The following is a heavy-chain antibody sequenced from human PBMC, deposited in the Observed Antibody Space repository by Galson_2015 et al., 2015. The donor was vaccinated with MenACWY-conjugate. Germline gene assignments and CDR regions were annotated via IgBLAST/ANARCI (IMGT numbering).Heavy chain of an antibody. CDR2: IYWDDDK. CDR3: AHNRRELYSSWYYFDY. D-gene: IGHD6-13*01. J-gene: IGHJ4*02. Sequence: PALVKPTQTLTLTCTFSGFSLSTSGVGVGWIRQPPGKALEWLALIYWDDDKRYSPSLRSRLTITKDTSKNQVVLTMTSMDPVDTATHYCAHNRRELYSSWYYFDYWGQGTLVTVSS. V-gene: IGHV2-5*02. CDR1: GFSLSTSGVG.